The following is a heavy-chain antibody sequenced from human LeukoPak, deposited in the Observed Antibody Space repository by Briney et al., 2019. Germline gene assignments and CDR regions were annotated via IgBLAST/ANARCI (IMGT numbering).Heavy chain of an antibody. J-gene: IGHJ6*03. Sequence: ASVKVSCKASGYTFTSYDINWVRQATGQGLEWMGWMNPNSGNTGYAQKFQGRVTMTRNTSISTAYMELSSLRSEDTAVYYCARGSRIAARPSLYYCYYMDVWGKGTTVTVSS. CDR3: ARGSRIAARPSLYYCYYMDV. CDR1: GYTFTSYD. D-gene: IGHD6-6*01. CDR2: MNPNSGNT. V-gene: IGHV1-8*01.